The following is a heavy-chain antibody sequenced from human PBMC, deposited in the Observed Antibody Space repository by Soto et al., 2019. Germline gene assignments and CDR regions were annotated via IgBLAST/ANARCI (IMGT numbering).Heavy chain of an antibody. V-gene: IGHV4-59*08. D-gene: IGHD3-10*01. CDR3: AKGGSGSYSNAFDI. J-gene: IGHJ3*02. CDR2: IYYSGST. Sequence: SETLSLTCTVSGGSISSYYWSLIRQPPGKGLEWIGYIYYSGSTNYNPSLKSRVTISVDTSKNQFSLKLSSVTAADTAVYYCAKGGSGSYSNAFDIWGQGTMVTVSS. CDR1: GGSISSYY.